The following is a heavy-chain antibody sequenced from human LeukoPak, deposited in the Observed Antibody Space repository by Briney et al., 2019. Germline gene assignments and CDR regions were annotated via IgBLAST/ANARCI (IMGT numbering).Heavy chain of an antibody. J-gene: IGHJ4*02. D-gene: IGHD6-19*01. CDR2: IKTKTDGGTT. Sequence: GGSLRLSCAASGFTFSSYAMSWVRQAPGKGLEWVGRIKTKTDGGTTDYAAPVKGRFTISRDDSKNTLYLQMNSLKTEDTAVYYCTTDQGRSGWYYFDYWGQGTLVTVSS. CDR1: GFTFSSYA. V-gene: IGHV3-15*01. CDR3: TTDQGRSGWYYFDY.